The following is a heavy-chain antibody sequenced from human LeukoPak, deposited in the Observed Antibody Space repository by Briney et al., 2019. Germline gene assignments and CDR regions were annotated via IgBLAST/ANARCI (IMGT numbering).Heavy chain of an antibody. D-gene: IGHD3-3*01. Sequence: GGSLRLSCAASGFTFDDYAMHWVRQAPGKGLEWVSGISWNSGSIGYADSVKGRFTISRDNAKNSLYLQMNSLRAEDTAVYYCARDYPRGAWRSYFDYWGQGTLVTVSS. CDR1: GFTFDDYA. CDR2: ISWNSGSI. J-gene: IGHJ4*02. CDR3: ARDYPRGAWRSYFDY. V-gene: IGHV3-9*01.